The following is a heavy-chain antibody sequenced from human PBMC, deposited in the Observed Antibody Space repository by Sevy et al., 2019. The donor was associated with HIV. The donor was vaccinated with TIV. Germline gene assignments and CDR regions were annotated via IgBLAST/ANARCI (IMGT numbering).Heavy chain of an antibody. CDR1: GSTFSDYY. CDR3: ARAGDMTTVTNFDY. Sequence: GGSLRLSCAASGSTFSDYYMSWIRQAPGKGLEWVSYISSSGSTIYYADSVKGRFTISRDNAKNSLYLQMNSLRAEDTAVYYCARAGDMTTVTNFDYWGQGTLVTVSS. D-gene: IGHD4-17*01. CDR2: ISSSGSTI. V-gene: IGHV3-11*01. J-gene: IGHJ4*02.